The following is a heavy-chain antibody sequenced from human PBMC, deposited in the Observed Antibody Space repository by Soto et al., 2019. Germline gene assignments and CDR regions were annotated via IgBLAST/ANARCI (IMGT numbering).Heavy chain of an antibody. J-gene: IGHJ6*03. D-gene: IGHD3-10*01. CDR1: GYTFTSYA. Sequence: ASVKVSCKASGYTFTSYAMHWVRQAPGQRLEWMGWINAGSGNTNYSQKFQGRVTMTRDTSISTAYMELSRLRSDDTAVYYCARDGGRDYYYYSYLDVWGEGTTVTGSS. CDR3: ARDGGRDYYYYSYLDV. CDR2: INAGSGNT. V-gene: IGHV1-3*01.